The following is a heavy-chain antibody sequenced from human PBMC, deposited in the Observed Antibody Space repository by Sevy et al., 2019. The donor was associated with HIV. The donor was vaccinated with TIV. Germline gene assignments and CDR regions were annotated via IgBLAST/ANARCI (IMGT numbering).Heavy chain of an antibody. D-gene: IGHD3-22*01. CDR1: GFTFRSYA. J-gene: IGHJ3*02. Sequence: GGSLRLSCAASGFTFRSYAMNWVRQAPGKGLEWVSCISGSGGNTYYADSVKGRFTISRGNSKNTLYLQMNSLRAEDTAVYSCAKDYYDGSGYYPQGAFDIWGQGTMVTVSS. V-gene: IGHV3-23*01. CDR2: ISGSGGNT. CDR3: AKDYYDGSGYYPQGAFDI.